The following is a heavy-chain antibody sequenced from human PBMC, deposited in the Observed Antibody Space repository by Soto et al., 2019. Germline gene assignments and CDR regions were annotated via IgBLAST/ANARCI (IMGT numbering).Heavy chain of an antibody. D-gene: IGHD3-3*01. V-gene: IGHV3-23*01. CDR2: ISGSDGKT. Sequence: GGSLRLSCAPSGFSFGSYALSWVRQAPGKGLEWVSTISGSDGKTFYADSVKGRFSISRDTSQSTVYLQMNSLRADDTAMYYCARWSYLDYWGQGTRVTVSS. CDR3: ARWSYLDY. J-gene: IGHJ4*02. CDR1: GFSFGSYA.